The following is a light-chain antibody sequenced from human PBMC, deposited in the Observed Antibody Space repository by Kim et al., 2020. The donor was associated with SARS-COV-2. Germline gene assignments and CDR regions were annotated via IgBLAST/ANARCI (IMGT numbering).Light chain of an antibody. CDR2: DAS. CDR1: QSVSSY. J-gene: IGKJ1*01. Sequence: SPGERATLSFRASQSVSSYLVWIQQKPGQAPRLLIYDASNRATGIPARFSGSGSGTDFTLTISSLEPEDSAVYYCQQRSNWPPWAFGHGTKVDIK. V-gene: IGKV3-11*01. CDR3: QQRSNWPPWA.